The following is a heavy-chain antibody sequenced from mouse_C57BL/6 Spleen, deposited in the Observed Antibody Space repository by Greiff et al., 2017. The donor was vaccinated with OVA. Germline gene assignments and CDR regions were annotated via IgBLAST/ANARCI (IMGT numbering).Heavy chain of an antibody. Sequence: EVKLMESGGGLVKPGGSLKLSCAASGFTFSSYAMSWVRQTPEKRLEWVATISAGGSYTYYPDNVKGRFTISRDKAKNNLYLQMSHLKSEDTAMYYCAREEGVLGPFAYWGQGTLVTVSA. CDR1: GFTFSSYA. D-gene: IGHD4-1*01. V-gene: IGHV5-4*01. CDR3: AREEGVLGPFAY. J-gene: IGHJ3*01. CDR2: ISAGGSYT.